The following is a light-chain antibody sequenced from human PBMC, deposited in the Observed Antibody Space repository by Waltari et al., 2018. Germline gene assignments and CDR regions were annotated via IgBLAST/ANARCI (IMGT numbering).Light chain of an antibody. Sequence: QSALTQPASVSGSPGQSITIPCTGTSSNFGNYNLVSWYQHHPGKAPKLMIYGVSKRPSGVSNRFSGSKSGNTASLTISGLQADDEADYYCCSYAGGTISFGGWTKLTVL. CDR1: SSNFGNYNL. J-gene: IGLJ2*01. CDR2: GVS. CDR3: CSYAGGTIS. V-gene: IGLV2-23*02.